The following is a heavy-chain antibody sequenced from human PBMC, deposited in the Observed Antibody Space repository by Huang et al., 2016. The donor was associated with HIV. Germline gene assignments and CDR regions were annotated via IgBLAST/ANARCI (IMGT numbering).Heavy chain of an antibody. Sequence: EVHLVESGGGLVQPGRSLRLSCGVSGFTFDDFSMHWVRQRLGKGLDYVSGITGDSDRLFYAASVKGRFTISRDNAKNSLYLQMNSLRVEDTALYYCAHLPEPSSPWTDYWSQGTLVTVSS. CDR1: GFTFDDFS. J-gene: IGHJ4*02. CDR2: ITGDSDRL. D-gene: IGHD1-1*01. V-gene: IGHV3-9*01. CDR3: AHLPEPSSPWTDY.